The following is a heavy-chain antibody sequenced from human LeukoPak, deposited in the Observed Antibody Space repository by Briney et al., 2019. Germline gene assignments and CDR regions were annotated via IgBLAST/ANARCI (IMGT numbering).Heavy chain of an antibody. J-gene: IGHJ4*02. CDR3: AKGGYTYCLFDY. D-gene: IGHD5-18*01. Sequence: GGSLRLSCAASVYTFSTYSMNWVRQAPWKGLEWFSVIGGSGGDTDYADSVKGRFTISRDNSKDTLSLQMISLRAEDTAVYYCAKGGYTYCLFDYWGQGTLVTVSS. CDR2: IGGSGGDT. CDR1: VYTFSTYS. V-gene: IGHV3-23*01.